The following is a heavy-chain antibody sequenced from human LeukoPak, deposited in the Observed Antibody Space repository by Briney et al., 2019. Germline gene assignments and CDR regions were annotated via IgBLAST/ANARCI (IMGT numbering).Heavy chain of an antibody. D-gene: IGHD5-18*01. J-gene: IGHJ4*02. V-gene: IGHV3-9*01. CDR3: SRLRGYSYGYADY. CDR2: ISWNSGNM. CDR1: GFMFNDYA. Sequence: GGSLRLSCAPSGFMFNDYALHWVRQAPGKGLEWVSSISWNSGNMYYVDSVKGRFTISRDNAKNSLYLQMNSLRAADTAVYYCSRLRGYSYGYADYWGQGTLVTVSS.